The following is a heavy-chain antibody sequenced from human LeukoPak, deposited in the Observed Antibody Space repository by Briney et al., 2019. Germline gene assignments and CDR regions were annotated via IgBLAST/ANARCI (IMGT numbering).Heavy chain of an antibody. V-gene: IGHV3-20*04. D-gene: IGHD2-15*01. CDR3: ARTQMGYCSGTSCTLYYFDY. CDR1: GFTFDDYA. Sequence: GGSLRLSCAASGFTFDDYAMSWVRQDPGKGLEWVSGLTRNGGSTGYADSVKGRFTIYRDNAKNSLYLQMNSLRAEDTALYYCARTQMGYCSGTSCTLYYFDYWGQGTPVTVSS. CDR2: LTRNGGST. J-gene: IGHJ4*02.